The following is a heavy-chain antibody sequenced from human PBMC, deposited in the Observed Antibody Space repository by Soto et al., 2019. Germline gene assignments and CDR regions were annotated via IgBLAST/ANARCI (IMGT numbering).Heavy chain of an antibody. CDR2: IYDSGST. J-gene: IGHJ4*02. CDR1: GGSISSGEYY. Sequence: PSETLSLTCTVSGGSISSGEYYWSWVREPGVKCVEWIWYIYDSGSTDYNPSLNSRFTISLDTSNNQFSLNLTSVTSADTAVYXCARARHYYDSSGFYYPLDYWGQGTLVTVSS. D-gene: IGHD3-22*01. CDR3: ARARHYYDSSGFYYPLDY. V-gene: IGHV4-30-4*02.